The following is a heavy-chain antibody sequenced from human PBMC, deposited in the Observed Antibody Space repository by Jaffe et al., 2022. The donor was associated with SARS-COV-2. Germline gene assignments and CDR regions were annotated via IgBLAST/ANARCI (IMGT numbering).Heavy chain of an antibody. Sequence: QVQLVESGGGVVQPGRSLRLSCAASGFTFSSYGMHWVRQAPGKGLEWVAVISYDGSNKYYADSVKGRFTISRDNSKNTLYLQMNSLRAEDTAVYYCAKDLPRRIVLMVYAPPHHYYGMDVWGQGTTVTVSS. D-gene: IGHD2-8*01. CDR2: ISYDGSNK. CDR1: GFTFSSYG. J-gene: IGHJ6*02. V-gene: IGHV3-30*18. CDR3: AKDLPRRIVLMVYAPPHHYYGMDV.